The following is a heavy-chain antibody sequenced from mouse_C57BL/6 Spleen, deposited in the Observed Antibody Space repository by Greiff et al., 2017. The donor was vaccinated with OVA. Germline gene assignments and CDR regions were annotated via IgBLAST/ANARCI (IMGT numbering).Heavy chain of an antibody. J-gene: IGHJ2*01. CDR2: FHPYNDDT. Sequence: VQLMESGAELVKPGASVKMSCKASGYTFTTYPIEWMKQNPGKSLEWIGNFHPYNDDTKYNEKFKGTATLTIEKSSSTGYLELSLLTSDDSAVDYCARGGYPFDYWGQGTTLTVSS. D-gene: IGHD2-2*01. V-gene: IGHV1-47*01. CDR3: ARGGYPFDY. CDR1: GYTFTTYP.